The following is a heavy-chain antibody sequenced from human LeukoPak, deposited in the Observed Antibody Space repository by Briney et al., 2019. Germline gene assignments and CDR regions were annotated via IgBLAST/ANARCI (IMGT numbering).Heavy chain of an antibody. CDR1: GGSFSGYY. CDR2: INHSGST. J-gene: IGHJ4*02. Sequence: SETLSLTCAVYGGSFSGYYWSWIRQPPGKGLEWIGEINHSGSTNYNPSLKSRVTISVDTSKNQFSLKLSSVTAADTAVYYCARGSRSYRGPYFDYWGQGTLVTVSS. V-gene: IGHV4-34*01. D-gene: IGHD1-26*01. CDR3: ARGSRSYRGPYFDY.